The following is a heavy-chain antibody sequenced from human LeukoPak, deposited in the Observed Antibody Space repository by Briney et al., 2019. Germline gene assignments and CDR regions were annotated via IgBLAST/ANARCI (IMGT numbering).Heavy chain of an antibody. CDR1: GFTFSSSG. J-gene: IGHJ4*02. CDR3: ARFGELLGDY. D-gene: IGHD3-10*01. CDR2: ISSSSSAI. V-gene: IGHV3-48*04. Sequence: GGSLRLSCAASGFTFSSSGMNWVRQAPGKGLEWVSYISSSSSAIYYADSVRGRFTISRDNAKNSLYLQMNSLRAEDTAVYYCARFGELLGDYWGQGTLVTVSS.